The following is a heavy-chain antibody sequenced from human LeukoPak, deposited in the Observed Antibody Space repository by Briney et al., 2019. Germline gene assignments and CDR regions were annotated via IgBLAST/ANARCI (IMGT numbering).Heavy chain of an antibody. CDR1: GGSISSSSYY. V-gene: IGHV4-39*01. CDR3: ARHRIRFSYYFDY. Sequence: RTSETLSLTCTVSGGSISSSSYYWGWIRQPPGKGLEWIGSIYYSGSTYYNPSLKSRVTISVDTSKNQFSLKLSSVAAADTAVYYCARHRIRFSYYFDYWGQGTLVTVSS. J-gene: IGHJ4*02. D-gene: IGHD3-3*01. CDR2: IYYSGST.